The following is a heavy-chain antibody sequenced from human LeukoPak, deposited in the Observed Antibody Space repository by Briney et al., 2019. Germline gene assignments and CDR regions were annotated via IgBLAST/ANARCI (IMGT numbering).Heavy chain of an antibody. CDR2: IKSKTDGGTT. Sequence: GGSLRLSCAASGFTFSNAWMSWVRQAPGKGLEWAGRIKSKTDGGTTDYAAPVKGRFTISRDDSKNTLYLQMNSLKTEDTAVYYCTTGPEIVVVPAAADYYYYGMDVWGQGTTVTVSS. CDR1: GFTFSNAW. D-gene: IGHD2-2*01. V-gene: IGHV3-15*01. CDR3: TTGPEIVVVPAAADYYYYGMDV. J-gene: IGHJ6*02.